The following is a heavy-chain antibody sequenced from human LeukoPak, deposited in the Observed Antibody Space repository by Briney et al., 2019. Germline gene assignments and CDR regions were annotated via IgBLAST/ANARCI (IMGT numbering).Heavy chain of an antibody. CDR2: TYYSGST. D-gene: IGHD6-13*01. CDR1: GGSISSSSYY. V-gene: IGHV4-39*07. CDR3: ARDGVLAAAGTNWFDP. Sequence: SETLSLTCTVSGGSISSSSYYWGWIRQPPGKGLEWIGSTYYSGSTYYNPSLKSRVTISVDTSKNQFSLKLSSVTAADTAVYYCARDGVLAAAGTNWFDPWGQGTLVTVSS. J-gene: IGHJ5*02.